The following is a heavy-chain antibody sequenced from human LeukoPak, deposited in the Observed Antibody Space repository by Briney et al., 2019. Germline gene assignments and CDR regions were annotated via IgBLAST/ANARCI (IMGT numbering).Heavy chain of an antibody. CDR1: GYTFTGYY. CDR2: MNPNSGNT. J-gene: IGHJ4*02. V-gene: IGHV1-8*02. D-gene: IGHD2-8*01. CDR3: GRGRGNGRPENYFDY. Sequence: ASVKLSCKGSGYTFTGYYMHWVRQAPGQGLEWMGWMNPNSGNTGYVQKFQGRVTMTRNTSISKAYMELSSLRSEDTAVYYCGRGRGNGRPENYFDYWGQGTLGTVSS.